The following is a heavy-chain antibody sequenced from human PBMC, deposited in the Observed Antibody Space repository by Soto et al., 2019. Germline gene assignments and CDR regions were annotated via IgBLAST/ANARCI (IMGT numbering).Heavy chain of an antibody. V-gene: IGHV3-23*01. J-gene: IGHJ4*02. D-gene: IGHD3-10*01. CDR1: GFNFRSCA. CDR3: AKDGEYYYGSGESYYFDY. Sequence: VGSLRLSCAASGFNFRSCAMTWVRQAPGKGLEWVSVISSGGGNTYYADSVKGRFTISRDNSKNTLYLQMNSLRAEDTAVYYCAKDGEYYYGSGESYYFDYWGQGTLVTVSS. CDR2: ISSGGGNT.